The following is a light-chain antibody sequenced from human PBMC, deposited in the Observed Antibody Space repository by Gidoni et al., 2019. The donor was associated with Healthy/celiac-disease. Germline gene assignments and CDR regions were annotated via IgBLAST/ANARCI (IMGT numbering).Light chain of an antibody. CDR2: AAS. CDR1: QSISSY. Sequence: DIQMPQSTSSLSASVGDRVTITCRASQSISSYLNLYQQKPGKAPKLLIYAASSLQSGVPSRVIVSGSGTDFTLTISSLQPEDFATYYCQQSYSTPLTVGGGTKVEIK. V-gene: IGKV1-39*01. CDR3: QQSYSTPLT. J-gene: IGKJ4*01.